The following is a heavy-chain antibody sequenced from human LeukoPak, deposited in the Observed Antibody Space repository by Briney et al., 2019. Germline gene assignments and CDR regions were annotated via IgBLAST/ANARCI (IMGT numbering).Heavy chain of an antibody. Sequence: ASVKVSCKVSGYTLTEVSMHWVRQAPGKGLEWMGRLNPEDGETIYAQKFQGRITMTEDTSTDTAYMELSSLRSEDTAMYYCASLKNYYDSSGYLVTDAFDIWGQGTMVTVSS. CDR1: GYTLTEVS. CDR2: LNPEDGET. J-gene: IGHJ3*02. D-gene: IGHD3-22*01. V-gene: IGHV1-24*01. CDR3: ASLKNYYDSSGYLVTDAFDI.